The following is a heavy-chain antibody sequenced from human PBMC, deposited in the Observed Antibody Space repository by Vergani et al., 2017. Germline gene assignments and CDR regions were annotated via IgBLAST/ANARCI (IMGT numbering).Heavy chain of an antibody. CDR2: IYSGGST. V-gene: IGHV3-53*02. CDR3: ARDPVWFGELSHYYDGMDV. D-gene: IGHD3-10*01. J-gene: IGHJ6*02. CDR1: GFTVSSNY. Sequence: EVQLVETGGGLIQPGGSLRLSCAASGFTVSSNYMSWVRQAPGKGLEWVSVIYSGGSTYYADSVKGRFTISRDNSKNTLYLQMNSLGAEDTAVYYCARDPVWFGELSHYYDGMDVWGQGTTVTVSS.